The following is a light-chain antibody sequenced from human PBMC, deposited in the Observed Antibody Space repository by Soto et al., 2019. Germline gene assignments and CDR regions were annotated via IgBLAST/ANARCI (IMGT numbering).Light chain of an antibody. CDR1: SGHSSYA. V-gene: IGLV4-69*01. Sequence: QLVLTQSPSASASLGASVKLTCTLSSGHSSYAIARHQQQPEKGPRYLMKLNSDGSHSKGDGIPDRFSGSSSGTERYLTISGLQSEEEADYYCQTWGTGIYWVFGGGTKLTVL. CDR3: QTWGTGIYWV. CDR2: LNSDGSH. J-gene: IGLJ3*02.